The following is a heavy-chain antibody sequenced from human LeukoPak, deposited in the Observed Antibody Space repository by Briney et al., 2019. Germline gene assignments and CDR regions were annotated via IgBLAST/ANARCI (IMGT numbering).Heavy chain of an antibody. V-gene: IGHV3-11*01. Sequence: GGSLRLSCAASGFTFSDYYMTRIRQAPGKGLEWVSYISSTGSNIYYADSVKGRFTISRDNAKNSLYLQMNSLRAEDTAVYYCARDVVVPAALKDYYYYYGMDVWGQGTTVTVSS. CDR2: ISSTGSNI. D-gene: IGHD2-2*01. CDR1: GFTFSDYY. J-gene: IGHJ6*02. CDR3: ARDVVVPAALKDYYYYYGMDV.